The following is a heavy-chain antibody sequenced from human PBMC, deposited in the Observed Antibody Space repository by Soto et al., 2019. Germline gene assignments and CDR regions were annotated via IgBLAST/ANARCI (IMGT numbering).Heavy chain of an antibody. J-gene: IGHJ6*03. Sequence: PSETLSLTCAVYGGSFSGYYWSWIRQPPGKGLEWIGEINHSGSTNYSPSLKSRVTISVDTSKNQFSLKLSSVTAADTAVYYCASRSYYDFWSGYQPRPHYYMDVWGKGTTVTVSS. CDR2: INHSGST. D-gene: IGHD3-3*01. CDR1: GGSFSGYY. CDR3: ASRSYYDFWSGYQPRPHYYMDV. V-gene: IGHV4-34*01.